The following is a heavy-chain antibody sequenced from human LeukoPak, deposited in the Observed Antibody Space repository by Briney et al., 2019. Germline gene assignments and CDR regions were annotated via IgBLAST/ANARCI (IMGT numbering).Heavy chain of an antibody. CDR1: GFAFSRFA. D-gene: IGHD1-14*01. V-gene: IGHV3-23*01. CDR3: ATEGFDN. J-gene: IGHJ4*02. Sequence: GGSPRLSCVASGFAFSRFAMNWVRQAPGEGLEWVSIVSGSGGITNSAESVKGRFTISRDNSKNTVYLEMNSLRAEDTAVYYCATEGFDNWAREPWSPSPQ. CDR2: VSGSGGIT.